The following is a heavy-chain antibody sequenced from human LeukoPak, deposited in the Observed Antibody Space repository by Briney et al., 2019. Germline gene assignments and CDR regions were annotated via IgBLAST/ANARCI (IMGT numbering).Heavy chain of an antibody. V-gene: IGHV4-59*08. CDR2: IYSSGTT. D-gene: IGHD6-25*01. CDR1: GGSIRSYD. Sequence: PSETLSLTCTVSGGSIRSYDWRWIRQPPGKGLEWIGYIYSSGTTNYNPSLKSRVTFSIESTKNHFYLKLTSVRAADTAVYYCARLYGSGYYDGDFWGQGSLVTVSS. J-gene: IGHJ4*02. CDR3: ARLYGSGYYDGDF.